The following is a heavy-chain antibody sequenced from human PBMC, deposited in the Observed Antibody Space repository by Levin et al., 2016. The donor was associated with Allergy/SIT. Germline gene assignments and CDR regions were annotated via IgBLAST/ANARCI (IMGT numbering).Heavy chain of an antibody. CDR1: GFTVSNYG. Sequence: ASVKVSCKASGFTVSNYGINWVRQAPRQGLEWLGWISGYNAETHYPQRHQDRVTLTTDTSTNTFYMELRSLRSDDTAVYYCARDGGSSTSAYMFWGQGTLVTGLL. CDR2: ISGYNAET. D-gene: IGHD2-2*02. V-gene: IGHV1-18*01. J-gene: IGHJ4*02. CDR3: ARDGGSSTSAYMF.